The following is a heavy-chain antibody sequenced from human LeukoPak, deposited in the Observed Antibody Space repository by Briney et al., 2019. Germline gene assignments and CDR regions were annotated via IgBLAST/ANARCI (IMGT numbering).Heavy chain of an antibody. Sequence: ASVKVSCKASGYPLTTYYMHWVRQAPGQGLEWVGIINPSGGHTNYAQKFQGRVTMTRNTSTSTVYMELSSLTSEDTAVYYCARESMIAGERKFDYWGQGTLVTVSS. J-gene: IGHJ4*02. V-gene: IGHV1-46*01. CDR1: GYPLTTYY. CDR3: ARESMIAGERKFDY. D-gene: IGHD1-26*01. CDR2: INPSGGHT.